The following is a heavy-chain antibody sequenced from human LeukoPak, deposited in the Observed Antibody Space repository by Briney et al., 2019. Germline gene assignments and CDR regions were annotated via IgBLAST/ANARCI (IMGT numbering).Heavy chain of an antibody. CDR2: INPNSGAT. Sequence: ASVNVSCKASGYTFTGYYIHWVRQAPGQGIDWMGWINPNSGATYYTQNFQGRVTMTRDTSINTVYMELSRLTSDDTAMYYCARAPIYCTSSSCGLAYFDYWGQGTLLTVSS. V-gene: IGHV1-2*02. J-gene: IGHJ4*02. D-gene: IGHD2-2*01. CDR3: ARAPIYCTSSSCGLAYFDY. CDR1: GYTFTGYY.